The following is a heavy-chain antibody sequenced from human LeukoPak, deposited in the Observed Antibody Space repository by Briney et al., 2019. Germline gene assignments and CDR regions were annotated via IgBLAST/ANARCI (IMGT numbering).Heavy chain of an antibody. CDR3: ARYNFYSDYYTRNFDH. Sequence: AGGSLRLSCAASGFTFNRFWMTWVRQAPGKGLEWVASIKEDESEKYYVDSVKGRFTVSRDNAKKSLHLQMDDLRAEDTALYYCARYNFYSDYYTRNFDHWGQGTLVTVSS. CDR1: GFTFNRFW. CDR2: IKEDESEK. J-gene: IGHJ4*02. D-gene: IGHD3-3*01. V-gene: IGHV3-7*03.